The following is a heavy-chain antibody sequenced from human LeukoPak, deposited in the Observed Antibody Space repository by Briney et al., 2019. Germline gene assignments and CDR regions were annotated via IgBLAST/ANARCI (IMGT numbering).Heavy chain of an antibody. CDR1: VGSISSGSYY. J-gene: IGHJ4*02. CDR2: IYTSGST. CDR3: ARERRLKPVDY. Sequence: SQTLSLTCTVSVGSISSGSYYWSWIRQPAGKGLEWIGRIYTSGSTNYNPARKRRVTISVDTSKNQSSLKLSSVTAAATAVYYCARERRLKPVDYWGQGTLVTVSS. D-gene: IGHD4/OR15-4a*01. V-gene: IGHV4-61*02.